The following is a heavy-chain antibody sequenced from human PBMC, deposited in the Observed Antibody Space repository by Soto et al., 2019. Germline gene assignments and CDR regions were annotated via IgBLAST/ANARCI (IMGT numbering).Heavy chain of an antibody. Sequence: ASVKVSCKASGYIFSNYAVQWVRQAPGQSLEWMGWIHAGNGDTKYSQKFHGRVTITRDTSASTAYMELSGLRSEDTAVYYCARVPRYTSDIVEVPAVMFEDWFVPWGQGTLVTVPQ. CDR3: ARVPRYTSDIVEVPAVMFEDWFVP. CDR1: GYIFSNYA. D-gene: IGHD2-2*01. CDR2: IHAGNGDT. J-gene: IGHJ5*02. V-gene: IGHV1-3*01.